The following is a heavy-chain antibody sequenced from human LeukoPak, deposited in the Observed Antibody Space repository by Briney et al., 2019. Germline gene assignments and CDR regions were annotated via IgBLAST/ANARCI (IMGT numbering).Heavy chain of an antibody. V-gene: IGHV3-48*01. J-gene: IGHJ6*03. CDR1: GFTFSSYS. D-gene: IGHD4-17*01. CDR3: ASNCVDYGDYGDYYYMDV. Sequence: GGSLGLSCAASGFTFSSYSMNWVRQAPGKGLEWVSYISSSSSTIYYADSVKGRFTISRDNAKNSLYLQMNSLRAEDTAVYYCASNCVDYGDYGDYYYMDVWGKGTTVTVSS. CDR2: ISSSSSTI.